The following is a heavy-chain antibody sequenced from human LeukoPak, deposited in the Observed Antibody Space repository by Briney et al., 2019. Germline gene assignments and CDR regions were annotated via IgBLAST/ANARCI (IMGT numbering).Heavy chain of an antibody. J-gene: IGHJ4*02. CDR2: ISGSGGST. CDR1: GFTFSSYA. V-gene: IGHV3-23*01. D-gene: IGHD3-16*02. Sequence: GGSLRLSCAASGFTFSSYAMSWVRQAPGRGLEWVSAISGSGGSTYYADSVKGRFTISRDNSKNTLYLQMNSLRAEDTAVYYCAKDLNYYYVWGSYRHFDYWGQGTLVTVSS. CDR3: AKDLNYYYVWGSYRHFDY.